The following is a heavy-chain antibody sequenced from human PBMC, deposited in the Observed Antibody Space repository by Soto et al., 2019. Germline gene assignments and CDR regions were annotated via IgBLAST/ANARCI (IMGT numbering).Heavy chain of an antibody. D-gene: IGHD1-1*01. J-gene: IGHJ3*02. Sequence: QVQLQQWGAGLLKPSETLSLTCAVYGGFVSSGSYYWSWIRQPPGKVLEWIGEMSHSGGTHFNPSLKSRVIISVDTSKNQFSLKMSSVTAADTALYYCARVERGTATTVVDAFDIWGPGTMVTVSS. CDR3: ARVERGTATTVVDAFDI. CDR1: GGFVSSGSYY. CDR2: MSHSGGT. V-gene: IGHV4-34*01.